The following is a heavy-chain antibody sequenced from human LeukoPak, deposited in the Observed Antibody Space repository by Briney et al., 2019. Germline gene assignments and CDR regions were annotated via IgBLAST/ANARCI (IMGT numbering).Heavy chain of an antibody. J-gene: IGHJ5*02. Sequence: ASVKVSCKASGYTFTSYGISWVRQAPGQGLEWMGWISAYNGNTNYAQKLQGRVTMTTDTSTSTAYMELRSLRSDDTAVYYCARAVKYYYDSSGPASGFDPWGQGTLVTVSS. CDR1: GYTFTSYG. V-gene: IGHV1-18*01. CDR3: ARAVKYYYDSSGPASGFDP. CDR2: ISAYNGNT. D-gene: IGHD3-22*01.